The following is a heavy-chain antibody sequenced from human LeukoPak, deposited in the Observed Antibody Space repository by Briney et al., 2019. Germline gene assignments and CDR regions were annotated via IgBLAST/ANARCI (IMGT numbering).Heavy chain of an antibody. CDR1: GFTFSSYA. CDR3: AGFVYGDLP. J-gene: IGHJ5*02. CDR2: ISYDGSNK. V-gene: IGHV3-30*04. Sequence: GGSLRLSCAASGFTFSSYAMHWVRQAPGKGLEWVAVISYDGSNKYYADSVKGRFTISRDNSKNTLYLQMNSLRAEDTAVYYCAGFVYGDLPWGQGTLVTVSS. D-gene: IGHD4-17*01.